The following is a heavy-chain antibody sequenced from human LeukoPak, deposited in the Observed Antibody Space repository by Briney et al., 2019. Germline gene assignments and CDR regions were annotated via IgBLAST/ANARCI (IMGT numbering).Heavy chain of an antibody. J-gene: IGHJ6*02. CDR1: GFTFSSYA. Sequence: TGGSLRLSCAASGFTFSSYAMSWVRQAPGKGLEWVSAISGSGGSTYYADSVKGRFTISRDNSKNTLYLQMNSLRAEDTAVYYCARQVGAVYYYYGMDVWAKGPRSPSP. D-gene: IGHD1-26*01. CDR3: ARQVGAVYYYYGMDV. CDR2: ISGSGGST. V-gene: IGHV3-23*01.